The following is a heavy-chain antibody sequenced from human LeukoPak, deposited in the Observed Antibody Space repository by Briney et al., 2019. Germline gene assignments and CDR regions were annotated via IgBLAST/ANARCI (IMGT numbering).Heavy chain of an antibody. V-gene: IGHV4-4*02. J-gene: IGHJ5*02. CDR1: GGSISSSNW. D-gene: IGHD3-10*01. CDR3: ARVDDYYGSGSYFWANWFDP. CDR2: IYHSGST. Sequence: SGTLSLTCAVSGGSISSSNWWSWVRQPPGKGLEWIGEIYHSGSTNYNPSLKSRVTISVDKSKNQSSLKLSSVTAADTAVYYCARVDDYYGSGSYFWANWFDPWGQGTLVTVSS.